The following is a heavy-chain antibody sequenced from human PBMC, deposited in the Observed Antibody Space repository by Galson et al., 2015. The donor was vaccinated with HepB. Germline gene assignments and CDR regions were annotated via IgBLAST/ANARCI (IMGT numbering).Heavy chain of an antibody. Sequence: TLSLTCTVSGGSISSGGYYWSWIRQHPGKGLEWIGYIYYSGSTYYNPSLKSRVTISVDASKNQFSLKLSSVTAADTAVYYCARERDYYDSSGLDYWGQGTLVTVSS. D-gene: IGHD3-22*01. CDR2: IYYSGST. V-gene: IGHV4-31*03. CDR3: ARERDYYDSSGLDY. J-gene: IGHJ4*02. CDR1: GGSISSGGYY.